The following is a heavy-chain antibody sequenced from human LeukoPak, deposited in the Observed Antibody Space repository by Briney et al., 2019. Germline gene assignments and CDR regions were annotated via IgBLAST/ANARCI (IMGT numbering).Heavy chain of an antibody. CDR1: GFTFSSYG. J-gene: IGHJ4*02. Sequence: GGSLRLFCAASGFTFSSYGMHWVRQAPGKRLEWVVFLWYDGSNKYYADSVKGRFTISRDNSKNTLYLQMNSLRAEDTAGYYCATTYYYDSSGYYYYWGQGTLVTVSS. CDR2: LWYDGSNK. V-gene: IGHV3-30*02. D-gene: IGHD3-22*01. CDR3: ATTYYYDSSGYYYY.